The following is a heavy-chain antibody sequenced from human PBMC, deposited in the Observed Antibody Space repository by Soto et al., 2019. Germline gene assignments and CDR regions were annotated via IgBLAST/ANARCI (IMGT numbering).Heavy chain of an antibody. CDR1: GGSIISSNFY. CDR3: ARHVRGAVTMNWFDP. J-gene: IGHJ5*02. V-gene: IGHV4-39*01. CDR2: VAYGGST. D-gene: IGHD4-17*01. Sequence: QLQESGPGLVKPSETLSLTCTVSGGSIISSNFYWGWIRQPPGKGLEWIGSVAYGGSTYDNPSLKSRVTLSADTSKNQFSLNLTSVTAADTAIYYCARHVRGAVTMNWFDPWGHGTLVTVSS.